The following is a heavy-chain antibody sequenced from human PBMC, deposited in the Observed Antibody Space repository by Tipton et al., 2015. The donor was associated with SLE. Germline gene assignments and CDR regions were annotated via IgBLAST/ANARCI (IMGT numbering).Heavy chain of an antibody. D-gene: IGHD7-27*01. CDR3: ARLPTGAY. CDR2: IYASGST. CDR1: GGSISNFY. Sequence: TLSLTCTVSGGSISNFYWSWIRQAAGKGLQWIGRIYASGSTNYNPSLKSRVTMSVDTSKNQFSLKLSSVTAADTAVYYCARLPTGAYWGQGTLVTVSS. J-gene: IGHJ4*02. V-gene: IGHV4-4*07.